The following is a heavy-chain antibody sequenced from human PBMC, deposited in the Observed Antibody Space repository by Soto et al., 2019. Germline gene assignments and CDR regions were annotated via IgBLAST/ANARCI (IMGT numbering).Heavy chain of an antibody. D-gene: IGHD1-20*01. Sequence: EVQLVESGGGLVQRGESLRVSCTASALTFSIYCMSWVRQAPGKGLEWVANIKQDGSEKNYVGAVKGRFTVSRDNAENSVYLQMSSLRAEDTAVYYCAKPHDYNSPGNFFDLWGRGTLVTVSS. J-gene: IGHJ2*01. CDR2: IKQDGSEK. V-gene: IGHV3-7*01. CDR1: ALTFSIYC. CDR3: AKPHDYNSPGNFFDL.